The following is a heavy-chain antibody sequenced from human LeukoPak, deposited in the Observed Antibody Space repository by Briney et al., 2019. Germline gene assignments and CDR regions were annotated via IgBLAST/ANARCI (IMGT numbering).Heavy chain of an antibody. CDR3: ARDRSTFHDI. V-gene: IGHV1-2*02. J-gene: IGHJ3*02. Sequence: ASVKVSCKASGYTFTSYDINWVRQATGQGLEWMGWMNPNSGGTNYAQKFQGRVTMTRDTSISTAYMELSRLRSDDTAVYYCARDRSTFHDIWGQGTMVTVSS. D-gene: IGHD2-2*01. CDR1: GYTFTSYD. CDR2: MNPNSGGT.